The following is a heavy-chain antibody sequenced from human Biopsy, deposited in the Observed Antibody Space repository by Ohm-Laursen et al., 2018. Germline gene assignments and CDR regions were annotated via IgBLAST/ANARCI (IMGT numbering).Heavy chain of an antibody. CDR2: INHSGRT. V-gene: IGHV4-34*01. CDR3: VRGVDYYDPYHYYALDV. Sequence: SDTLSLTCHVSGGDINNYYWSWIRQPAGKGLEWIGEINHSGRTNYNPSLKSRVTISVDTSKNQFSLKVRSVTAADTAVYYCVRGVDYYDPYHYYALDVWGQGTTVTVSS. CDR1: GGDINNYY. D-gene: IGHD3-22*01. J-gene: IGHJ6*02.